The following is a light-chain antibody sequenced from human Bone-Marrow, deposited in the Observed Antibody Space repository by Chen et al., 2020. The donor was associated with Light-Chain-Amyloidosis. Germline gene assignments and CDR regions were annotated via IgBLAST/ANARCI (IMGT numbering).Light chain of an antibody. Sequence: SYELTQPLSVSVSPGQHARTTCSGDALPKQYAYWYQQKPGQAPVLLIYKDSERPSGIPERFSGSGSGTTVTLTISGVQAEDEADYYCQSADSSGTYKVFGTGTKVTVL. CDR2: KDS. V-gene: IGLV3-25*02. J-gene: IGLJ1*01. CDR3: QSADSSGTYKV. CDR1: ALPKQY.